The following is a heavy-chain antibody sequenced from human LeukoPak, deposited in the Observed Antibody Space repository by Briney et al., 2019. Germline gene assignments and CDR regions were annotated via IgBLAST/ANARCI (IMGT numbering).Heavy chain of an antibody. V-gene: IGHV6-1*01. J-gene: IGHJ4*02. CDR3: ARAVHYYDSSSYCLDQ. CDR2: TYYRSRWYN. D-gene: IGHD3-22*01. Sequence: SQTLSLTCAISGDSVSTNIAAWNWIRQSPSRGLEWLGRTYYRSRWYNDYAVYLKGRITINPDTSKNQFSLQLNSVTPEDTAVYYCARAVHYYDSSSYCLDQWGQGSLVTVSS. CDR1: GDSVSTNIAA.